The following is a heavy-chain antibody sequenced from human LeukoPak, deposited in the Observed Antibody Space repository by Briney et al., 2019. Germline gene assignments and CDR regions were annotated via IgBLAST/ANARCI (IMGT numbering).Heavy chain of an antibody. CDR1: GYTFTSYY. CDR2: INPSGGST. CDR3: ARGNSYGYYCDY. D-gene: IGHD5-18*01. J-gene: IGHJ4*02. Sequence: ASVKVSCTASGYTFTSYYMHWVRQAPGQGLEWMGIINPSGGSTSYAQKFQGRVTMTSDMSTSTVYMELSSLRSEDTAVYYCARGNSYGYYCDYWGQGTLVTVSS. V-gene: IGHV1-46*01.